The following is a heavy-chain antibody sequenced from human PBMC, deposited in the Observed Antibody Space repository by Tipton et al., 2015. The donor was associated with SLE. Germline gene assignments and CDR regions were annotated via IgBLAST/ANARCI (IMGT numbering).Heavy chain of an antibody. J-gene: IGHJ6*03. Sequence: TLSLTCTVSGGSITSHYWSWMRQPPGKGLEWIGYIYYSGSTNYNPSLKSRVTISVDRSQNQFSLRLSSVSAADTAVYYCASDYSNSDYSYYYMDVWGKGTTVTVSS. V-gene: IGHV4-59*11. D-gene: IGHD4-11*01. CDR2: IYYSGST. CDR3: ASDYSNSDYSYYYMDV. CDR1: GGSITSHY.